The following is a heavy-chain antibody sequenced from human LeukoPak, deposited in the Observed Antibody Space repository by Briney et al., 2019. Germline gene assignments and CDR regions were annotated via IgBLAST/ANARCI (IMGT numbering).Heavy chain of an antibody. J-gene: IGHJ4*02. CDR2: IYYSGST. V-gene: IGHV4-39*07. Sequence: PSETLSLTCIVSGGSISSSRDYWAWIRQPPGKGLEWIANIYYSGSTYYSPSLKSRVTISVDTSKNQFSLKLGSVTAADTAVYYCARGIVVVTPVFDYWGQGTLVTVSS. CDR3: ARGIVVVTPVFDY. D-gene: IGHD1-26*01. CDR1: GGSISSSRDY.